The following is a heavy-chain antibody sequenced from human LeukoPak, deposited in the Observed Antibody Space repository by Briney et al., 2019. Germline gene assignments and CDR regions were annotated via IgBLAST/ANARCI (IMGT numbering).Heavy chain of an antibody. CDR3: AGLIGYCGGGSCPLGPYYFDY. J-gene: IGHJ4*02. D-gene: IGHD2-15*01. CDR2: IYPGDSDT. V-gene: IGHV5-51*01. Sequence: RGESLKISCKGSGYSFTSYWIGWVRQMPGKGLEWMGIIYPGDSDTRYSPSFQGQVTISADKSISTAYLQWSSLKASDTAMYYCAGLIGYCGGGSCPLGPYYFDYWGQGTLVTVSS. CDR1: GYSFTSYW.